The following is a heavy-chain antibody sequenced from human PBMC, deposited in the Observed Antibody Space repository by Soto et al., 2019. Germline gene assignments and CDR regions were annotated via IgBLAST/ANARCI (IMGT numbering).Heavy chain of an antibody. V-gene: IGHV3-49*04. CDR3: TREERPDTAYFYDY. CDR2: VRNQTYGGTP. D-gene: IGHD3-3*01. CDR1: GFTLENDA. J-gene: IGHJ4*02. Sequence: GGSLRSSFPTSGFTLENDAINCVRQAPGKVLGLLGLVRNQTYGGTPEYAASIIGRFSISRDHSNGIASLQMKRLDIRASFFYYCTREERPDTAYFYDYGGQGTRVNVSS.